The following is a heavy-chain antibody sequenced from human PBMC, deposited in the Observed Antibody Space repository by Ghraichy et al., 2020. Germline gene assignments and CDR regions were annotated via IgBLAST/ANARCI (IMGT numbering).Heavy chain of an antibody. CDR3: AKSGDTAMATYYFDY. J-gene: IGHJ4*02. V-gene: IGHV3-23*01. D-gene: IGHD5-18*01. CDR2: ISGSGGST. CDR1: GFTFSSYA. Sequence: GGSLRLSCAASGFTFSSYAMSWVRQAPGKGLEWVSAISGSGGSTYYADSVKGRFTISRDNSKNTLYQQMNSLRAEDTAVYYCAKSGDTAMATYYFDYWGQGTLVTVSS.